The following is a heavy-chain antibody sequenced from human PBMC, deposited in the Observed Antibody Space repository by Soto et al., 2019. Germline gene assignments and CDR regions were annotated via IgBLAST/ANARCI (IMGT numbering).Heavy chain of an antibody. CDR2: FRTGGDEGTT. D-gene: IGHD3-10*01. Sequence: GGSLRLSCAAVAFTFSSYSMSWVRQAPGKGLEWVSVFRTGGDEGTTYYADSVKGRFTISRDNSKNTLFLQMNSLRVEDTAIYYCAKKVNSGPGSQYFDYWGQGTLVTVSS. J-gene: IGHJ4*02. CDR1: AFTFSSYS. CDR3: AKKVNSGPGSQYFDY. V-gene: IGHV3-23*01.